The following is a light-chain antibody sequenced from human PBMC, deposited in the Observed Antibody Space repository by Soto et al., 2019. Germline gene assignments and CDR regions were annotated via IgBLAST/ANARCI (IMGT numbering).Light chain of an antibody. CDR1: SSDVGGYNY. J-gene: IGLJ1*01. CDR3: SSYTSSSTLLDV. CDR2: DVS. Sequence: QSALTQPASVSGSPGQSITISCTGTSSDVGGYNYVSWYQQHPGKAPKLMIYDVSNRPSGVSNRFSGSKSGNTASLTISGLQAEDEDAYYCSSYTSSSTLLDVFGTGTKVTVL. V-gene: IGLV2-14*01.